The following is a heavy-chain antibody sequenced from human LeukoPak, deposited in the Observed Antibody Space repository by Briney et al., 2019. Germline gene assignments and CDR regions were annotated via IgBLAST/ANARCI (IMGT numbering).Heavy chain of an antibody. CDR3: ARDQPVYCSSTSCYGYEGYYYYGMDV. D-gene: IGHD2-2*01. Sequence: GGSLRLSCAASGFTFSSYWMHRVRQAPGKGLVWVSRINSDGSSTSYADSVKGRFTISRDNAKNTLYLQMNSLRAEDTAVYYCARDQPVYCSSTSCYGYEGYYYYGMDVWGKGTTVTVSS. V-gene: IGHV3-74*01. CDR1: GFTFSSYW. CDR2: INSDGSST. J-gene: IGHJ6*04.